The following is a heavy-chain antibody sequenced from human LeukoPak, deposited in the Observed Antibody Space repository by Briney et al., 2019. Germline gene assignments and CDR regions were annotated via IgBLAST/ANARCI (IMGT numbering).Heavy chain of an antibody. CDR2: IYSGGST. CDR3: VRGGPYDSSGYYYEPFFY. Sequence: GGSLRLSCAASGFTVSSNYMSWVRQAPGKGLEWVSVIYSGGSTYYADSVKGRFTISRDNSKNTLYLQMNSLRAEDTAVYYCVRGGPYDSSGYYYEPFFYWGQGTLVTVSS. CDR1: GFTVSSNY. D-gene: IGHD3-22*01. V-gene: IGHV3-66*01. J-gene: IGHJ4*02.